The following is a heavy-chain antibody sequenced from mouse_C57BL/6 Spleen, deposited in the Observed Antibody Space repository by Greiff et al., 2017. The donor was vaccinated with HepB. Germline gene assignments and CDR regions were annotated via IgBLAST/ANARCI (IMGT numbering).Heavy chain of an antibody. V-gene: IGHV1-55*01. CDR1: GYTFTSYW. CDR3: ARGDYGSSHWYFDV. D-gene: IGHD1-1*01. CDR2: IYPGSGST. Sequence: QVQLQQSGAELVKPGASVKMSCKASGYTFTSYWITWVKQRPGQGLEWIGDIYPGSGSTNYNEKFKSKATLTVDTSSSTAYMQLSSLTSEDSAVYCWARGDYGSSHWYFDVWGTGTTVTVAS. J-gene: IGHJ1*03.